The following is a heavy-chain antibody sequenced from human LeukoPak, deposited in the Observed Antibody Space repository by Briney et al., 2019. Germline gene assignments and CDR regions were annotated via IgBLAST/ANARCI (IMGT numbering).Heavy chain of an antibody. CDR1: GFTFRTYT. CDR2: ISGSADGT. Sequence: GGSLRLSCAASGFTFRTYTMNWIRQVPGEGLQWVSAISGSADGTYYSDSVKGRFTISRDNSNNTLYLQMHSLKVEDTAIYYCARDPSSLSMDVWGKGTTVTVSS. J-gene: IGHJ6*04. CDR3: ARDPSSLSMDV. V-gene: IGHV3-23*01.